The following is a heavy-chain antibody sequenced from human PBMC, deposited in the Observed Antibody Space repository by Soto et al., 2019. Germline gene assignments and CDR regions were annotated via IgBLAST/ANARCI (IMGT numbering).Heavy chain of an antibody. J-gene: IGHJ4*01. CDR2: TYYRSKWYY. CDR1: GDSVSSHSAG. D-gene: IGHD1-26*01. V-gene: IGHV6-1*01. CDR3: ARGEQYSGRSFDY. Sequence: PSQTLLLTCAITGDSVSSHSAGWSWVRQSPSRGLEWLGRTYYRSKWYYEYAVSVRGRITINPDTSKYQHSLQLNSVTPEDTAVYFFARGEQYSGRSFDYWGQGTLVTVSS.